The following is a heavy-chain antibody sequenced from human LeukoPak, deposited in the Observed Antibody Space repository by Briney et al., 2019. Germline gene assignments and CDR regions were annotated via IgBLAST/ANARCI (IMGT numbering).Heavy chain of an antibody. Sequence: GGSLRLSCATSGFIFSSYNMNWVRQAPGKGLEWVSSISSSSTYIYYADSVKGRFTISRDNSKNTLYLQMNSLRAEDTAVYYCAKDLRWLQSFDYWGQGTLVTVSS. D-gene: IGHD5-24*01. CDR3: AKDLRWLQSFDY. CDR2: ISSSSTYI. CDR1: GFIFSSYN. J-gene: IGHJ4*02. V-gene: IGHV3-21*01.